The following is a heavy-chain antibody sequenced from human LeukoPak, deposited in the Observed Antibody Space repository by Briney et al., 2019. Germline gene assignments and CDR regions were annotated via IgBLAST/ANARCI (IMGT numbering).Heavy chain of an antibody. CDR1: DDSITMYY. V-gene: IGHV4-59*01. CDR2: VDHTGST. Sequence: SETLSLTCTVSDDSITMYYWTWIRQPPGKGLEWIGYVDHTGSTNFNPSLNGRVSISRDTSKNPFSLRLRSVTAADTAVYYCAREGARWEPSFSAFDIWGQGTMVTVSS. D-gene: IGHD1-26*01. CDR3: AREGARWEPSFSAFDI. J-gene: IGHJ3*02.